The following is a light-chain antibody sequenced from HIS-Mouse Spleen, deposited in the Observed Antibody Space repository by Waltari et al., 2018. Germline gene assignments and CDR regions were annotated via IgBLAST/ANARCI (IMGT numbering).Light chain of an antibody. Sequence: QSVLTQPPSASGTPGQRVTISCSGSSSNIGSNTVNWYQQLPGTAPKLLLYSNNRRPSGVPDRFSGSKSGTSASLAISGLQSEDEADYYCAAWDDSLNGNYVFGTGTKVTVL. CDR3: AAWDDSLNGNYV. CDR2: SNN. V-gene: IGLV1-44*01. CDR1: SSNIGSNT. J-gene: IGLJ1*01.